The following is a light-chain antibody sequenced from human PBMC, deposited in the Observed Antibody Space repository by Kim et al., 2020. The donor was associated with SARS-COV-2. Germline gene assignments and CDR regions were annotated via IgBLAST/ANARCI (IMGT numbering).Light chain of an antibody. Sequence: QSVLTQPPSASGTPGQRVTISCSGSSSNIGSNYVYWFHQLPGTAPKLLIYRNDQRPSGVPDRFSGSKSGTSASLAISGLRSEDETDYYCAAWDDSLGGPVFGGRTKVTVL. V-gene: IGLV1-47*01. J-gene: IGLJ3*02. CDR2: RND. CDR3: AAWDDSLGGPV. CDR1: SSNIGSNY.